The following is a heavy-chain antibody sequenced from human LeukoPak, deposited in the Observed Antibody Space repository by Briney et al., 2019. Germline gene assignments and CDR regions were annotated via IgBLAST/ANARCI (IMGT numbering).Heavy chain of an antibody. CDR1: GYIFTSYY. CDR2: INPSGGST. D-gene: IGHD1-7*01. CDR3: ARVSITGTTRGDY. Sequence: GASVKVSCKASGYIFTSYYIHWVRQAPGQGLEWMGIINPSGGSTGYAQKFQGRVTMTRDTSISTAYMELSRLRSDDTAVYYCARVSITGTTRGDYWGQGTLVTVSS. V-gene: IGHV1-46*01. J-gene: IGHJ4*02.